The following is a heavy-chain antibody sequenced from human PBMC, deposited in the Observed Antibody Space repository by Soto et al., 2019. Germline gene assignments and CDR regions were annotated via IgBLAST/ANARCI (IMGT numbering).Heavy chain of an antibody. CDR3: ARHARYYDILTGYSTLSWFDP. V-gene: IGHV1-18*01. D-gene: IGHD3-9*01. J-gene: IGHJ5*02. Sequence: ASVKVSCKASGYTFTSYGISWVRQAPGQGLEWMGWISAYNGNTNYAQKLQGRVTMTTDTSTSTAYMELRSLRSDDTAVYYCARHARYYDILTGYSTLSWFDPWGQGTLVTVSS. CDR1: GYTFTSYG. CDR2: ISAYNGNT.